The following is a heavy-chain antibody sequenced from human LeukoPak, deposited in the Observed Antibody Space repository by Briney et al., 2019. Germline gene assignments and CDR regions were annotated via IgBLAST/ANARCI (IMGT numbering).Heavy chain of an antibody. J-gene: IGHJ6*03. CDR3: ARGPQLLWFGELSYWWDYYYMDV. CDR1: GYTFTNYA. V-gene: IGHV7-4-1*02. CDR2: INTNTGNP. Sequence: GASVKVSCKASGYTFTNYAMNWVRQAPGQGLEWMGWINTNTGNPTYAQGFTGRFVFSLDTSVSTAYLQISSLKAEDTAVYYCARGPQLLWFGELSYWWDYYYMDVWGKGTTVTISS. D-gene: IGHD3-10*01.